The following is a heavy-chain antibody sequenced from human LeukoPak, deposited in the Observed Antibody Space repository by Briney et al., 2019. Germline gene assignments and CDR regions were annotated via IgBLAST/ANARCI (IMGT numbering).Heavy chain of an antibody. CDR2: IDYSGST. V-gene: IGHV4-39*01. J-gene: IGHJ4*02. CDR1: GASISSSSYY. CDR3: ARLGSYFDH. D-gene: IGHD2-15*01. Sequence: PSETLSLTCTVSGASISSSSYYWGWIRQPPGKGLEGIGNIDYSGSTYYNPSLKSRVTISVDTSKNQFSLNLSSVTAADTAVYYCARLGSYFDHWGQGTLVTVSS.